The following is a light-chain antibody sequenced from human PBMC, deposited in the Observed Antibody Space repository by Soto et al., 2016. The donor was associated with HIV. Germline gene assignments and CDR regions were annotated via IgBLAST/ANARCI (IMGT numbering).Light chain of an antibody. Sequence: SSELTQDPAVSVALGQTVRITCQGDSLRSFYASWYHQKPGQSPVLVIYQDSKRPSGIPERFSGSNSGNTATLTISGTQAMDEADYYCQAWDSSTGVFGGGTKADRP. CDR3: QAWDSSTGV. CDR1: SLRSFY. CDR2: QDS. V-gene: IGLV3-1*01. J-gene: IGLJ2*01.